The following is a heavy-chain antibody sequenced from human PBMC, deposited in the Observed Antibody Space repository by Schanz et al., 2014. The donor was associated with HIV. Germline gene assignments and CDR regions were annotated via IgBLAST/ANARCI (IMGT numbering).Heavy chain of an antibody. CDR3: ARDLPEAPLYSSGWYPHWFDP. Sequence: QVQLHQWGAGLLKPSETLSLTCAVYGGSFSAYYWSWIRQPPGKGLEWIGEINHRGITNYNPSLKSRFTIAVDTTKNQFSLKLKYVTAADTAIYYCARDLPEAPLYSSGWYPHWFDPWGQGTLVTVSS. D-gene: IGHD6-19*01. V-gene: IGHV4-34*01. J-gene: IGHJ5*02. CDR1: GGSFSAYY. CDR2: INHRGIT.